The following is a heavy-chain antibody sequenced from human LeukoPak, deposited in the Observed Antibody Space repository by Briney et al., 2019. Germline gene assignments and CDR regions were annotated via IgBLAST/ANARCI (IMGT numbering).Heavy chain of an antibody. CDR1: GFTFSGYA. V-gene: IGHV3-23*01. CDR3: AKGIAVAGDY. D-gene: IGHD6-19*01. Sequence: GGSLRLSCAASGFTFSGYAMSWVRQAPGKGLEWVSAISGSGGSTYYADSVRGRFTISRDNSKNTLYLQMNSLRAEDTAVYYCAKGIAVAGDYWGQGTLVTVSS. J-gene: IGHJ4*02. CDR2: ISGSGGST.